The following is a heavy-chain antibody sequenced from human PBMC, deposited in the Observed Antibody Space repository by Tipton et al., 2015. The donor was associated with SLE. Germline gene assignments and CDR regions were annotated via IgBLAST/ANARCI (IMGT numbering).Heavy chain of an antibody. V-gene: IGHV4-59*11. Sequence: TLSLTCTVSGGSISSHYWSWIRQPPGKGLEWIGYIYYSGSTNYNPSLKSRVTISVDTSKNQFSLKLSSVTAADMAVYYCARGVTYYDFWSGYYPYYFDYWGQGTLVTVSS. CDR3: ARGVTYYDFWSGYYPYYFDY. D-gene: IGHD3-3*01. CDR1: GGSISSHY. J-gene: IGHJ4*02. CDR2: IYYSGST.